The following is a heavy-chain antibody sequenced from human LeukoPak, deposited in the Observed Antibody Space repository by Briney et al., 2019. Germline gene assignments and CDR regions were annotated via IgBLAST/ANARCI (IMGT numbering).Heavy chain of an antibody. CDR2: ISGSGGST. J-gene: IGHJ4*02. D-gene: IGHD6-13*01. CDR3: AKDRVAATTLSNFDY. Sequence: GGSLRLSCAASGFTFSSYAMSWVRQAPGKGLEWVSAISGSGGSTYYADSVKGRFTISRDNSKNTLYLQMNSLRAEDTAVYYCAKDRVAATTLSNFDYWGQGTLVTVSS. V-gene: IGHV3-23*01. CDR1: GFTFSSYA.